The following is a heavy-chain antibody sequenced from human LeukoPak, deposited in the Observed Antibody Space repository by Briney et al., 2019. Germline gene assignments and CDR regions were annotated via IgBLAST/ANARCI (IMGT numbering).Heavy chain of an antibody. CDR1: GFTFSSYA. J-gene: IGHJ1*01. V-gene: IGHV3-30*04. Sequence: AGRSLRLSCAASGFTFSSYAMHWVRQAPGKGLEWVALISYDGSNKYYADSVKGRFTISRDNCKNTLYLQMNSLRAEDTAVYYCANAGQQLVLRYFQHWGQGTLVTVSS. CDR3: ANAGQQLVLRYFQH. D-gene: IGHD6-13*01. CDR2: ISYDGSNK.